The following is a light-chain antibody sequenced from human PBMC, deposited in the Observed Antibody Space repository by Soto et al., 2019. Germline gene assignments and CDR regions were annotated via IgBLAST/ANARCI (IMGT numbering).Light chain of an antibody. CDR1: QSVSSNN. CDR3: QKYGRSPFT. CDR2: GAS. Sequence: EIVLTQSPGTLSLSPGDRATLSCRASQSVSSNNLAWYQQRPGQAPKVVIYGASTRATGIPERFSGSGSGTDFTLTISRLEPEDFAVYYCQKYGRSPFTFGPGTKVDIK. J-gene: IGKJ3*01. V-gene: IGKV3-20*01.